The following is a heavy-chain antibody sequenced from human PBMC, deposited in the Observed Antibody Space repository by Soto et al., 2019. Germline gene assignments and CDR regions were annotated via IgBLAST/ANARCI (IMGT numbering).Heavy chain of an antibody. CDR3: ARSYYDSSGKNAEYFQH. CDR1: GYTFTSYG. Sequence: ASVKVSCKASGYTFTSYGISWVRQAPGQGLEWMGWISAYNGNTNYAQKLQGRVTMTTDTSTSTAYMELRSLRSDDTAVYYCARSYYDSSGKNAEYFQHWGQGTLVTVSS. J-gene: IGHJ1*01. D-gene: IGHD3-22*01. V-gene: IGHV1-18*01. CDR2: ISAYNGNT.